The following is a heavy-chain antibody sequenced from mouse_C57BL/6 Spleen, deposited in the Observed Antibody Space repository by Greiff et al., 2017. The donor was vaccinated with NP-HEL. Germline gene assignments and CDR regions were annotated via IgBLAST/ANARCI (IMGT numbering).Heavy chain of an antibody. J-gene: IGHJ4*01. Sequence: EVQLVESEGGLVQPGSSMKLSCTASGFTFSDYYMAWVRQVPEKGLEWVANINYDGSSTYYLDSLKSRFIISRDNAKNILYLQMSSLKSEDTATYYCARGGYGSSYAMDDWGQGTSVTVSS. CDR2: INYDGSST. CDR1: GFTFSDYY. D-gene: IGHD1-1*01. CDR3: ARGGYGSSYAMDD. V-gene: IGHV5-16*01.